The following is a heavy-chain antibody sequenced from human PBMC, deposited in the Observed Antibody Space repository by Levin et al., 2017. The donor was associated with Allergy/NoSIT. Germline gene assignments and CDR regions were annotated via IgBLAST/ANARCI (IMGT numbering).Heavy chain of an antibody. V-gene: IGHV3-23*01. D-gene: IGHD6-19*01. J-gene: IGHJ3*01. CDR2: ITGGGFNT. CDR3: AKKQAVTSGFSFDV. CDR1: GFTFSDYA. Sequence: PGGSLRLSCAASGFTFSDYAMTWVRQAPGKGLEWVSVITGGGFNTYYGDSVKGRFTVSRDNSKNTLYLELNSLRAEDTAVYYCAKKQAVTSGFSFDVWGQGTMVTVSS.